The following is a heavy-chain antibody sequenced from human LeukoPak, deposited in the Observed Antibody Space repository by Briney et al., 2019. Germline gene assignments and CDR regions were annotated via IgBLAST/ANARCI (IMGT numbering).Heavy chain of an antibody. Sequence: KTSETLSLTCTVSGASVSSFYWSWIRQPPGKGLEWIGEINHSGSTNYNPSLKSRVTISVDTSKNQFSLKLSSVTAADTAVYYCARGKDDYGDSRWGQGTLVTVSS. D-gene: IGHD4-17*01. J-gene: IGHJ4*02. V-gene: IGHV4-34*01. CDR3: ARGKDDYGDSR. CDR2: INHSGST. CDR1: GASVSSFY.